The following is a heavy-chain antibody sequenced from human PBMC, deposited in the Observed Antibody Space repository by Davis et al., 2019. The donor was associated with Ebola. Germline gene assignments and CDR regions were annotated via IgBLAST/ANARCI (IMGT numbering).Heavy chain of an antibody. D-gene: IGHD5-18*01. V-gene: IGHV1-69*06. J-gene: IGHJ4*02. Sequence: AASVKVSCKASGGTFSSYAISWVRQAPGQGLEWMGGIIPIFGTANYAQKFQGRVTITADKSTSTAYMELSSLRSEDTAVYYCAREGRGYSYGGEPYFDYWGQGTLVTVSS. CDR2: IIPIFGTA. CDR1: GGTFSSYA. CDR3: AREGRGYSYGGEPYFDY.